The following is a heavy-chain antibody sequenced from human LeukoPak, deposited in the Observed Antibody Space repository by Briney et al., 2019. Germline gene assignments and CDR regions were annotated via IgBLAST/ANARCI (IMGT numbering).Heavy chain of an antibody. Sequence: SETLSLTCAVSGGSISSGGYYWSWIRQPPGKGLEWIGYIYYSGSTNYNPSLKSRVTISVDTSKNQFSLKLSSVTAADTAVYYCARDSSGWYRWFDPWGQGTLVTVSS. J-gene: IGHJ5*02. D-gene: IGHD6-19*01. V-gene: IGHV4-61*08. CDR3: ARDSSGWYRWFDP. CDR2: IYYSGST. CDR1: GGSISSGGYY.